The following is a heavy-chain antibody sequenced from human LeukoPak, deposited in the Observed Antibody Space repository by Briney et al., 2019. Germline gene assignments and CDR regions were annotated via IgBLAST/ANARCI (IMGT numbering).Heavy chain of an antibody. J-gene: IGHJ2*01. CDR1: GGSISSGDYY. V-gene: IGHV4-30-4*01. CDR3: ARDLNYGYFDL. Sequence: SQTLSLTCTVSGGSISSGDYYWSWIRQPPGKGLEGIGYIYYSGSTYYNPSLKIRVTISVYTSKNQFSLKLSSVTAADTAVYYCARDLNYGYFDLWGRGTLVTVSS. CDR2: IYYSGST.